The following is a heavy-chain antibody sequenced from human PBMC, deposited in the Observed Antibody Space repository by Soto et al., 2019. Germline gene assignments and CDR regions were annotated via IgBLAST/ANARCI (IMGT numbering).Heavy chain of an antibody. D-gene: IGHD6-13*01. CDR3: ARDAAAGLNVY. V-gene: IGHV1-18*01. J-gene: IGHJ4*02. CDR1: GYTFTSYG. CDR2: ISAYNGNT. Sequence: GASVKVSCKASGYTFTSYGISWVRQAPGQGLEWMGWISAYNGNTKYVQKFQGRVTMTTDTSTSTAYMELRSLRSDDTAVYYCARDAAAGLNVYWGQGTLVTVSS.